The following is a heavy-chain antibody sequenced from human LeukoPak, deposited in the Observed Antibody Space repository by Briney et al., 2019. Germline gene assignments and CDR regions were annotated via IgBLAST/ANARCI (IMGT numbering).Heavy chain of an antibody. CDR2: VSGRDDST. J-gene: IGHJ4*02. Sequence: GRSLRLSCAASGFTFDDYAMHWVRQAPGKGLEWVSAVSGRDDSTYYADSVKGRFTISRDNSKNTLYLQMNSLRAEDTAVYYCAKWGDYDILTGYYDSDYWGQGTLVTVSS. CDR1: GFTFDDYA. V-gene: IGHV3-23*01. CDR3: AKWGDYDILTGYYDSDY. D-gene: IGHD3-9*01.